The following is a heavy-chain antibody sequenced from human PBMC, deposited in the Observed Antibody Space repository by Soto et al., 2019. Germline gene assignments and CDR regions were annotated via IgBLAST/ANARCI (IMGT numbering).Heavy chain of an antibody. Sequence: TSETLSLTCAVSGGSISSSNWWSWVRQPPGKGLEWIGEIYHSGSTNYNPSLKSRVTISVDKSKNQFSLKLSSVTAADTAVYYCARVIRAYSGSYFGWFDPWGQGTLVTVSS. D-gene: IGHD1-26*01. J-gene: IGHJ5*02. V-gene: IGHV4-4*02. CDR1: GGSISSSNW. CDR3: ARVIRAYSGSYFGWFDP. CDR2: IYHSGST.